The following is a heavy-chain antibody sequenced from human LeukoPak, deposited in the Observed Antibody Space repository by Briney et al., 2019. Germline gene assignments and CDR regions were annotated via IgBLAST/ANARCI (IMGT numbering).Heavy chain of an antibody. Sequence: SETLSLTCAVYGGSFSGFYWSWIRHVPGKGLEWIGEINYTGSTSYNPSLKSRVTISIDTSKNQLSLKLSSVTAADTAVYSCVRHVARAFDIWGQGTKVTVSS. CDR1: GGSFSGFY. J-gene: IGHJ3*02. CDR3: VRHVARAFDI. V-gene: IGHV4-34*01. CDR2: INYTGST.